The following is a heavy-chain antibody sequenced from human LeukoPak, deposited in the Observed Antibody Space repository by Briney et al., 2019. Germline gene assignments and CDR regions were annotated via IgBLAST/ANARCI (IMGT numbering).Heavy chain of an antibody. J-gene: IGHJ4*02. Sequence: PSQTPSLTRTVSGDSIRRGDYYWGWIRQPPGKGLEWIGYIYYSGTTYYHPSLKSRLIISVDTSKNQFSLKLSSVTAADTAVYYCARGYGDYSLYYFDYWGQGTLVTVSS. CDR2: IYYSGTT. CDR1: GDSIRRGDYY. D-gene: IGHD4-17*01. CDR3: ARGYGDYSLYYFDY. V-gene: IGHV4-30-4*01.